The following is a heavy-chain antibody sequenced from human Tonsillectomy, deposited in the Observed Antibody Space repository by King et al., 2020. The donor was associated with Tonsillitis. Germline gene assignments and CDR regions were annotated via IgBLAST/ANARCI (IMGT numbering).Heavy chain of an antibody. CDR2: ISTSSSYI. V-gene: IGHV3-21*01. CDR3: ARVRDNYGFFSY. Sequence: VQLVESGGGLVKPGESLRLSCAASGFAFSSYTMNWVRQAPGKGLEWVSSISTSSSYIYYADSLKGRFTISRDNAKNSLYLQVNSLRAQDTAVYYGARVRDNYGFFSYWGQGILVTVSS. CDR1: GFAFSSYT. J-gene: IGHJ4*02. D-gene: IGHD5-18*01.